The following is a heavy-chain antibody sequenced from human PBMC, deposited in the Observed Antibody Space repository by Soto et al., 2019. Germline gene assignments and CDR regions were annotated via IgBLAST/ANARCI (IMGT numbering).Heavy chain of an antibody. Sequence: GESLKISCKGSGYSFTSYWIGWVRQMPGKGLEWMGIIYPGDSDTRYSPSFQGQVTISADKSISTAYLQWSSLKASDTAMYYCARPSDYGDYVEAFDIRGQGTMVTVSS. D-gene: IGHD4-17*01. CDR2: IYPGDSDT. CDR3: ARPSDYGDYVEAFDI. CDR1: GYSFTSYW. V-gene: IGHV5-51*01. J-gene: IGHJ3*02.